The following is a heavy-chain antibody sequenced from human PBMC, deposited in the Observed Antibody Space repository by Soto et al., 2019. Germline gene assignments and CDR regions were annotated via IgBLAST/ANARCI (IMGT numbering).Heavy chain of an antibody. D-gene: IGHD4-17*01. Sequence: PGGSLRLSCAASGFTFSSYAMHWVRQAPGKGLEWVAVISYDGSNKYYADSVKGRFTISRDNSKNTLYLQMNSLRAEDTAVYYCARGTFTVTTYRYFDYWGQGTLVTVPQ. CDR1: GFTFSSYA. J-gene: IGHJ4*02. CDR3: ARGTFTVTTYRYFDY. V-gene: IGHV3-30-3*01. CDR2: ISYDGSNK.